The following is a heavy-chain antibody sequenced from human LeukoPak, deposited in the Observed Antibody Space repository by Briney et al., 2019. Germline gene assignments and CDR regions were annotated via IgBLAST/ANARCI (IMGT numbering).Heavy chain of an antibody. CDR2: INTNTGNP. CDR1: GYTFTSYA. CDR3: ARVTDITIFGVVTKFYYYYMDV. D-gene: IGHD3-3*01. V-gene: IGHV7-4-1*02. Sequence: GASVKVSCKASGYTFTSYAMNWVRQAPGQGLEWMGWINTNTGNPTYAQGFTGRFVFSLDTSVSTAYLQISSLKAEDTAVYYCARVTDITIFGVVTKFYYYYMDVWGKGTTVTVSS. J-gene: IGHJ6*03.